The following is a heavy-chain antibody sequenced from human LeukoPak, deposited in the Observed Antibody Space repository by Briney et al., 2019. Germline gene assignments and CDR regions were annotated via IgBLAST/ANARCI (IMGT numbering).Heavy chain of an antibody. CDR2: ICYDGSNK. Sequence: GGSLRLSCAASGFTFSSYGMHWVRQAPGKGREGVAVICYDGSNKYYADSVKGRFTISRDNSKNMLHLQMNSLRAEDTAVYYCAREGGTSCYACYYYYGMDVWGQGTTVTVSS. J-gene: IGHJ6*02. D-gene: IGHD2-2*01. CDR1: GFTFSSYG. CDR3: AREGGTSCYACYYYYGMDV. V-gene: IGHV3-33*01.